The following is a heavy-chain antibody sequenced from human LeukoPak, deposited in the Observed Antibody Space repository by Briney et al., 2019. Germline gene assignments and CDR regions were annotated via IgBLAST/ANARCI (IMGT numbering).Heavy chain of an antibody. Sequence: PGGSLRLSCGASGFTFSSFSMNWVRQAPGKGLEWVSSITPTSSYIYHADSVRGRFTISRDNAKNSLFLQMDSLSAEDTAVYYCVRLRRSSATGGYYYYYDYWGQGILVTVSS. V-gene: IGHV3-21*01. CDR3: VRLRRSSATGGYYYYYDY. CDR2: ITPTSSYI. CDR1: GFTFSSFS. J-gene: IGHJ4*02. D-gene: IGHD3-22*01.